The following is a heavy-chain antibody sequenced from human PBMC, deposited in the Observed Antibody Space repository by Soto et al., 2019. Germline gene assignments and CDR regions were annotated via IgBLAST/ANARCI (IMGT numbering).Heavy chain of an antibody. Sequence: PSETLYLTCTVSGGSISSYYWSWIRQPPGKGLEWIGYIYYSGSTNYNPSLKSRVTISVDTSKNQFSLKLSSVTAADTAVYYCASLGDGDYGTSEGEYFQHWGQGTLVTVSS. V-gene: IGHV4-59*01. CDR2: IYYSGST. D-gene: IGHD4-17*01. CDR3: ASLGDGDYGTSEGEYFQH. J-gene: IGHJ1*01. CDR1: GGSISSYY.